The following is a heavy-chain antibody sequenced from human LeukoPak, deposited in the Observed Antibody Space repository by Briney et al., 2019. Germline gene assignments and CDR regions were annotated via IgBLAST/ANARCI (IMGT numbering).Heavy chain of an antibody. J-gene: IGHJ6*02. D-gene: IGHD4-17*01. CDR1: GYTFSSYG. CDR3: ARDPHYAKFGMDV. CDR2: ITAYNGNT. V-gene: IGHV1-18*01. Sequence: GASVKVSCKASGYTFSSYGIRWVRQAPGQGLEGMGWITAYNGNTTYAQKLQGRVTMTKDTSTSTAYMELTRLTSDDTAVYYCARDPHYAKFGMDVWGQGTTVTASS.